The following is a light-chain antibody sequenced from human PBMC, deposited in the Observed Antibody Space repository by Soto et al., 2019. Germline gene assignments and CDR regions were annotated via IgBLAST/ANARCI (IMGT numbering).Light chain of an antibody. CDR3: HAWDSSIAFHVV. CDR1: RLGDKY. V-gene: IGLV3-1*01. J-gene: IGLJ2*01. CDR2: QDN. Sequence: SYELTQPPSVSVSPGQTASITCSGDRLGDKYASWYQQKPGQSPVLVIYQDNKRPSGIPERFSGSNSGNTATLTISGTVAMDEADYYCHAWDSSIAFHVVFGGGTKLTVL.